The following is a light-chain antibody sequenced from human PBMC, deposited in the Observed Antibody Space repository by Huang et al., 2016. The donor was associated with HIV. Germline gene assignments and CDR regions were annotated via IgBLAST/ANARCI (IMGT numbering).Light chain of an antibody. J-gene: IGKJ2*01. V-gene: IGKV1-NL1*01. CDR2: DAS. CDR3: QQYYVAPMYT. Sequence: DIQMTQSPSSLSASVGDRVTITCRASHDISNSLDGYQQKLGKAPKLLVYDASKWESGVPARVSGWGSGTDYTLTINSLQPEDFATYYCQQYYVAPMYTFGQGTKLEIK. CDR1: HDISNS.